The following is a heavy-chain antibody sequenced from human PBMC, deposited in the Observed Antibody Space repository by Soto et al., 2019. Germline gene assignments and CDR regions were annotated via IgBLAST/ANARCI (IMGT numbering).Heavy chain of an antibody. V-gene: IGHV5-51*01. Sequence: GESLKISCKGSGYSFTSYWIGWVRQMPGKGLEWMGIIYPGDSDTRYSPSFQGQVTISADKSISTAYLQWSSLKASDPAKDFCAERRKDCGGDCFDYWGQGTLVTVSS. CDR1: GYSFTSYW. CDR3: AERRKDCGGDCFDY. D-gene: IGHD2-21*01. J-gene: IGHJ4*02. CDR2: IYPGDSDT.